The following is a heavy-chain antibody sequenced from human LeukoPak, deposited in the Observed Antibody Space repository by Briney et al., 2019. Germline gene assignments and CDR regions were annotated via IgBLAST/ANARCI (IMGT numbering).Heavy chain of an antibody. CDR2: MSGSGAGT. D-gene: IGHD2-21*01. J-gene: IGHJ4*02. Sequence: PGGSLRLSCAACGFTFTNYAMTWVRQAPGKGLDWVSGMSGSGAGTYYADSVKGRFTISRDNSKNTLYLQMNSLRAEDTAVYYCAKFLPTHIVVANYYFDYWGQGTLVTVSS. CDR3: AKFLPTHIVVANYYFDY. V-gene: IGHV3-23*01. CDR1: GFTFTNYA.